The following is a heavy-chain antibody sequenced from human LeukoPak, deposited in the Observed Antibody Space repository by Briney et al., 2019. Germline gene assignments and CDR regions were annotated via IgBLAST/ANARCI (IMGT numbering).Heavy chain of an antibody. CDR3: SRGSGWLSAY. V-gene: IGHV3-49*03. J-gene: IGHJ4*02. CDR2: ISGGTT. Sequence: GGSLRLSCTASGFTFGDYLMSWFRQAPGKGLEWIGFISGGTTEYAASVKGRFTISRDDSTSIAYLQMNSLTTEDTAVYYCSRGSGWLSAYWGQGTLVTVSS. D-gene: IGHD6-19*01. CDR1: GFTFGDYL.